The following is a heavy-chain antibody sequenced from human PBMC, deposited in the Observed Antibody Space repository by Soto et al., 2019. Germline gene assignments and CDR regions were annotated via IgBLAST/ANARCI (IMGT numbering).Heavy chain of an antibody. V-gene: IGHV1-69*02. D-gene: IGHD4-4*01. CDR1: GGTFSSYT. J-gene: IGHJ6*02. CDR3: ARTPVTTRRKTYYYYYGMDV. CDR2: IIPILGIA. Sequence: ASVKVSCKASGGTFSSYTISWVRQAPGQGLEWMGRIIPILGIANYSQKFQGRVTITRDTSASTAYMELSSLRSEDTAVYYCARTPVTTRRKTYYYYYGMDVWGQGTTVTVSS.